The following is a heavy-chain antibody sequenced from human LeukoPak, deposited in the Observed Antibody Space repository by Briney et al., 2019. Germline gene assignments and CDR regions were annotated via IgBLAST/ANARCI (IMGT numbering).Heavy chain of an antibody. J-gene: IGHJ6*02. CDR1: GGTFSSYA. V-gene: IGHV1-69*13. Sequence: SVKVSCKASGGTFSSYAISWVRQAPGQGLEWMGGIIPIFGTANYAQKFQGRVTITADESTSTAYMELSSLRSEDTAVYYCARGGYYYGSGSYPTYGMDVWGQGTTVTVSS. CDR2: IIPIFGTA. D-gene: IGHD3-10*01. CDR3: ARGGYYYGSGSYPTYGMDV.